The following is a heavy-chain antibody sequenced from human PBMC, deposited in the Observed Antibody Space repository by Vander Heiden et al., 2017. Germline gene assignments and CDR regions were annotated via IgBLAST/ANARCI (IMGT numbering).Heavy chain of an antibody. J-gene: IGHJ4*02. CDR2: MNPNSGNT. CDR1: GYTFPSYD. Sequence: QVQLVQSGAEVKKPGASVKVSCKDSGYTFPSYDINWVRQATGQGLEWMGWMNPNSGNTGYAQKFQGRVTMTRNTSISTAYMELSSLRSEDTAVYYCARGGVYCSGGSCYSAFDYWGQGTLVTVSS. V-gene: IGHV1-8*01. D-gene: IGHD2-15*01. CDR3: ARGGVYCSGGSCYSAFDY.